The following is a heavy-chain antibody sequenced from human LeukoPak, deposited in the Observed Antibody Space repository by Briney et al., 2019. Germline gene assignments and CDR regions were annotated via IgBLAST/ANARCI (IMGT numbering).Heavy chain of an antibody. J-gene: IGHJ4*02. CDR1: GGSFSGYY. D-gene: IGHD2-2*02. V-gene: IGHV4-34*01. CDR2: INHSGST. Sequence: SETLSLTCAVYGGSFSGYYWSWIRQPPGKGLEWIGEINHSGSTNYNPSLKSRVTISVDTSKNQFSLKLSSVTAADAAVYYCASGYRSFDYWGQGTLVTVSS. CDR3: ASGYRSFDY.